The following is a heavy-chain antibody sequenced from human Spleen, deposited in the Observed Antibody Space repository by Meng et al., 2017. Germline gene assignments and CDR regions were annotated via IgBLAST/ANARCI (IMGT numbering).Heavy chain of an antibody. V-gene: IGHV3-7*01. CDR2: IKQDGSEK. J-gene: IGHJ6*02. D-gene: IGHD3-16*02. CDR3: ARDQAAVVTFGGEIVRVYSGGMDV. CDR1: GFTFNRYW. Sequence: GESLKISCVASGFTFNRYWMTWVRQAPGKGPEWVANIKQDGSEKYYVDSVEGRFTVSRDNAKNSLYLQMNSLRAEDTAVYYCARDQAAVVTFGGEIVRVYSGGMDVWGRGTTVTVSS.